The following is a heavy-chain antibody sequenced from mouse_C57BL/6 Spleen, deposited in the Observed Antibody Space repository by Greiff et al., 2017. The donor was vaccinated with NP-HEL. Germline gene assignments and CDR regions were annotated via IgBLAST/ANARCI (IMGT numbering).Heavy chain of an antibody. CDR1: GFTFSSYA. CDR2: ISDGGSYT. D-gene: IGHD2-2*01. Sequence: EVKLQESGGGLVKPGGSLKLSCAASGFTFSSYAMSWVRQTPEKRLEWVATISDGGSYTYYPDNVKGRFTISRDNAKNNLYLQMSHLKSEDTAMYYCARDGRLRQGGFAYWGQGTLVTVSA. CDR3: ARDGRLRQGGFAY. J-gene: IGHJ3*01. V-gene: IGHV5-4*01.